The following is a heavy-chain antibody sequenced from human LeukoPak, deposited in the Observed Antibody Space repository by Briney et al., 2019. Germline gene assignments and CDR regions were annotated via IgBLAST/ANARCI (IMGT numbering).Heavy chain of an antibody. CDR2: IYHSGST. CDR1: GYSINSGYY. J-gene: IGHJ4*02. CDR3: ARLVGARSQADY. D-gene: IGHD1-26*01. V-gene: IGHV4-38-2*01. Sequence: PSETLSLTCAVSGYSINSGYYWGWIRQPPGKGLEWIGSIYHSGSTYYNPSLKSRVTISVDTSKNQFSLRLSSVTAADTDVYYCARLVGARSQADYWGQGTLVTVSS.